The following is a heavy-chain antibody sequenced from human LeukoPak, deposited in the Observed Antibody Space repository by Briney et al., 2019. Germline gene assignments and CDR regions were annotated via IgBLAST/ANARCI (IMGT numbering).Heavy chain of an antibody. CDR3: ARGFSHPED. CDR1: GGFISSHY. D-gene: IGHD1-14*01. CDR2: IYNSGNT. J-gene: IGHJ4*02. V-gene: IGHV4-59*11. Sequence: SETLSLTCAVSGGFISSHYWNWIRQPPGKGLEWIGYIYNSGNTNYNPSLKSRVAISIDTSKNQFSLKLTSVTAADTAVHYCARGFSHPEDWGQGTLVTVSS.